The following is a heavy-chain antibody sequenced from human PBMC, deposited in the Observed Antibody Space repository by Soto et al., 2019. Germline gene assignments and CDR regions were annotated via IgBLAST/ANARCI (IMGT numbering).Heavy chain of an antibody. V-gene: IGHV3-30*18. CDR3: AKLWANDYGYYDLNYYYMDV. CDR2: ISYDGSNK. Sequence: PGGSLRLSCAASGFTFSSYGMHWVRQAPGKGLEWVAVISYDGSNKYYADSVKGRFTISRDNSKNTLYLQMNSLRAEDTAVYYCAKLWANDYGYYDLNYYYMDVWGKGTTVTVSS. CDR1: GFTFSSYG. D-gene: IGHD4-17*01. J-gene: IGHJ6*03.